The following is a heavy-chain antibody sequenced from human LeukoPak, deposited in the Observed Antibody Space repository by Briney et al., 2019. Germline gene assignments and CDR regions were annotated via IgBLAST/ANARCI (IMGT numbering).Heavy chain of an antibody. D-gene: IGHD3-22*01. V-gene: IGHV3-30*18. CDR2: ISYDGSNK. CDR3: AKASYYDSSGYSPGYY. Sequence: GGSLRLSCAASGFTFSNAWMSWVRQAPGKGLEWVAVISYDGSNKYYADSVKGRFTISRDNSKNTLYLQMNSLRAEDTAVYYCAKASYYDSSGYSPGYYWGQGTLVTVSS. CDR1: GFTFSNAW. J-gene: IGHJ4*02.